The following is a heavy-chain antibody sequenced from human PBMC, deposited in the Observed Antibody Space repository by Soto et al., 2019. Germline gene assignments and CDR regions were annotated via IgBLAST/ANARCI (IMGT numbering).Heavy chain of an antibody. CDR1: GYSFTSYW. J-gene: IGHJ6*02. D-gene: IGHD6-13*01. V-gene: IGHV5-51*01. CDR3: ARAGGGSSSWYSPDYYYGMDV. Sequence: PGESLKISCKGSGYSFTSYWIGWVRQMPGKGLEWMGIIYPGDSDTRYSPSFQGQVTISADKSISTAYLQWSSQKASDTAMYYCARAGGGSSSWYSPDYYYGMDVWGQGTTVTVSS. CDR2: IYPGDSDT.